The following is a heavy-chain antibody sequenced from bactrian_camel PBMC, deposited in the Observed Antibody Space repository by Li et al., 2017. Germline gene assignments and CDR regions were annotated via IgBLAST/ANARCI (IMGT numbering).Heavy chain of an antibody. CDR3: AAQPGLRVVNNRKMYMRAENFNY. J-gene: IGHJ4*01. V-gene: IGHV3S31*01. CDR2: FYRDGDT. D-gene: IGHD5*01. Sequence: VQLVESGGGSVQPGGSLRLSCTATGFTSEDVHAAWYRQAPGRRCELVSAFYRDGDTYYSRSVKGRFTISKDNAKATLYLQMNSLKPEGTAMYYCAAQPGLRVVNNRKMYMRAENFNYWGQGTQVTVS. CDR1: GFTSEDVH.